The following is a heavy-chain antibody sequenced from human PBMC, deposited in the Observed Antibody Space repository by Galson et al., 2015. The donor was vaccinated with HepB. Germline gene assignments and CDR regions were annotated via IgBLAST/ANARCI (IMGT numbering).Heavy chain of an antibody. J-gene: IGHJ3*02. CDR1: GFTFSSYS. V-gene: IGHV3-21*01. CDR2: ISSSSYI. CDR3: ARAYCSGCSCYDAFDI. D-gene: IGHD2-15*01. Sequence: SLRLSCAASGFTFSSYSMNWVRQAPGKGLEWVSSISSSSYIYYADSVKGRLTISRDNAKNSQYLQMNSLRGEDTAVYYCARAYCSGCSCYDAFDIWGQGTMVSVSS.